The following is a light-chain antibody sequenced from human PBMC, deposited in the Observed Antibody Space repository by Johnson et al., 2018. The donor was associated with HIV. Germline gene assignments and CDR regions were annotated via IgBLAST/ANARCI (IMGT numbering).Light chain of an antibody. CDR2: END. CDR3: GTWDTSLNAYV. V-gene: IGLV1-51*02. J-gene: IGLJ1*01. CDR1: SSNIGSNY. Sequence: QSVLTQPPSVSAAPGQKVTISCSGSSSNIGSNYVSWYQQFPGTAPKLLIYENDKRPSGIPDRFTGSKSATSATLGLTGLQTRDEADYYCGTWDTSLNAYVFGTGTKVTVL.